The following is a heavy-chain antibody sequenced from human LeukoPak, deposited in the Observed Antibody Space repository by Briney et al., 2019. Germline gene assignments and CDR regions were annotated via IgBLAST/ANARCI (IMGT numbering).Heavy chain of an antibody. CDR1: GGSFSRYY. J-gene: IGHJ4*02. V-gene: IGHV4-59*01. D-gene: IGHD3-9*01. CDR3: ARGEDFERYYLAY. CDR2: VYYSGST. Sequence: PSETLSLTCAVNGGSFSRYYWSWIRQPPGKGLEWIGYVYYSGSTNYNPLFESRATISVDTSKNQFSLKLTSVTAADTAVYFCARGEDFERYYLAYWGQGTLVTVSS.